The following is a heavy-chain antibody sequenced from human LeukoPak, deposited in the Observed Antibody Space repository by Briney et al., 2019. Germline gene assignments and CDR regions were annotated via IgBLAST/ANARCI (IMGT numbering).Heavy chain of an antibody. CDR2: INSDGSST. D-gene: IGHD5-12*01. J-gene: IGHJ4*02. V-gene: IGHV3-74*01. Sequence: ETLSLTCTVSGGSISSSSYYWGWIRQPPGKGLVWVSRINSDGSSTSYADSVKGRFTISRDNAKNTLYLQMNSLRAEDTAAYYCARDSGGYDKWGQGTLVTVSS. CDR1: GGSISSSSYY. CDR3: ARDSGGYDK.